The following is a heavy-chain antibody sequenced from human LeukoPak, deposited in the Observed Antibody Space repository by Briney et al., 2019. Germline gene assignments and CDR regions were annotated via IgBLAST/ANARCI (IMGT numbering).Heavy chain of an antibody. Sequence: SETLSLTCTVSGGSISTSNHYWGWIRQPPGKGLEWIGNIFYSGSTYYSPSLRSRVTISVDTSKNQFSLKLSSVTAADTAVYYCARDLDYWGQGTLVTVSS. CDR1: GGSISTSNHY. J-gene: IGHJ4*02. CDR3: ARDLDY. V-gene: IGHV4-39*07. CDR2: IFYSGST.